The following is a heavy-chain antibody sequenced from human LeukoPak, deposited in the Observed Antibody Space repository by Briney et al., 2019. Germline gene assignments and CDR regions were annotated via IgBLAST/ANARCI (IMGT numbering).Heavy chain of an antibody. CDR1: GFTFSNYV. Sequence: GGSLRLSCAASGFTFSNYVMNGVRQAPGKGLECVSGFSVSAGITNYADSVKCRFTIFRDNSINTLYLQMNTLRDEDTAIYYCAKGVHYGMDVWGQGTTVTVSS. D-gene: IGHD3-10*01. V-gene: IGHV3-23*01. CDR3: AKGVHYGMDV. J-gene: IGHJ6*02. CDR2: FSVSAGIT.